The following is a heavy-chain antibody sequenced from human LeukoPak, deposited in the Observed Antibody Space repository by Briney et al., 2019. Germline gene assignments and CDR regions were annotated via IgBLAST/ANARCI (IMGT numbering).Heavy chain of an antibody. CDR3: ARDSAGKCSGGRCRPDDFDY. J-gene: IGHJ4*02. Sequence: SGGSLRLSCAASGFTFSDYYMTWIRQAPGKGLEWVSYISSSSGHTNYADSVKGRFTISRDNAKKSVYLQMNSLRPEDTAVYYCARDSAGKCSGGRCRPDDFDYWGQGTLVAVSS. CDR2: ISSSSGHT. CDR1: GFTFSDYY. V-gene: IGHV3-11*05. D-gene: IGHD2-15*01.